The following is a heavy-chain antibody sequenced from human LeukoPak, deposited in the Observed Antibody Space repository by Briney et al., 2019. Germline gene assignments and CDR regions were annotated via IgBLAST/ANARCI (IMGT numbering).Heavy chain of an antibody. CDR3: AKGYYDFWSGFNDAFDI. V-gene: IGHV3-9*01. D-gene: IGHD3-3*01. Sequence: GGSLRLSCAASGFTFDDYAMHWVRQAPGKGLEWVSGISWNSGSIGYADSVKGRFTISRDNAKNSLYLQMNSLRAEDTALYYCAKGYYDFWSGFNDAFDIWGQGTMVTVSS. CDR2: ISWNSGSI. J-gene: IGHJ3*02. CDR1: GFTFDDYA.